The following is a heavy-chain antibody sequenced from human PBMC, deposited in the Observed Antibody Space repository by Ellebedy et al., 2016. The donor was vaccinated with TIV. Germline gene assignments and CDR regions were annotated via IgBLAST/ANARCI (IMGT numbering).Heavy chain of an antibody. D-gene: IGHD5-12*01. V-gene: IGHV3-74*01. CDR2: INSDGSST. CDR3: ARRSPSAYDPFLDY. J-gene: IGHJ4*02. CDR1: GFTFSSYW. Sequence: GESLKISCTASGFTFSSYWMHWVRQVPGKGLVWVSRINSDGSSTNYADSVKGRFTISRDDAKNTLCLQMNSLSAEDTAVYFCARRSPSAYDPFLDYWGQGTLVTVSS.